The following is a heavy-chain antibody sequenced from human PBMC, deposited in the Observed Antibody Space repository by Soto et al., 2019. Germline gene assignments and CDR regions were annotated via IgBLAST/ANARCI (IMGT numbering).Heavy chain of an antibody. J-gene: IGHJ4*02. D-gene: IGHD3-22*01. CDR2: INSDGSST. Sequence: GGSLRLSCASSGFTFGASALQWVRQASGKGLEWVSRINSDGSSTSYADSVKGRFTISRDNAKNTLYLQMNSLRAEDTAVYYCARVLDYYDSSGYYSAGYWGEGTLVTVSS. V-gene: IGHV3-74*01. CDR1: GFTFGASA. CDR3: ARVLDYYDSSGYYSAGY.